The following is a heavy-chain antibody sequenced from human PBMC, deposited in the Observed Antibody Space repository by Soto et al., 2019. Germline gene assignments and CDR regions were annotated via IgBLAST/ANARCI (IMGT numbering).Heavy chain of an antibody. CDR1: GGSISSYY. V-gene: IGHV4-59*01. CDR3: ARERLSSSWYSMGGWFDP. D-gene: IGHD6-13*01. J-gene: IGHJ5*02. Sequence: SETLSLTCTVSGGSISSYYWSWIRQPPGKGLEWIGYIYYSGSTNYNPSLKSRVTISVDTSKNQFSLKLSPVTAADTAVYYCARERLSSSWYSMGGWFDPWGQGTLVTVSS. CDR2: IYYSGST.